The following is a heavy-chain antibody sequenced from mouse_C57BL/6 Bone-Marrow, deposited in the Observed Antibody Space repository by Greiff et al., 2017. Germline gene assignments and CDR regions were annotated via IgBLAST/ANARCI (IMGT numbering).Heavy chain of an antibody. V-gene: IGHV3-6*01. J-gene: IGHJ4*01. CDR1: GYSITSGYY. CDR2: ISYDGSN. D-gene: IGHD1-1*01. CDR3: AHYYGSSYAMDY. Sequence: DVKLVESGPGLVKPSQSLSLTCSVTGYSITSGYYWNWIRQFPGNKLEWMGYISYDGSNNYNPSLKNRISITRDTSKNQFFLKLNSVTTEDTATYYCAHYYGSSYAMDYWGQGTSVTVSS.